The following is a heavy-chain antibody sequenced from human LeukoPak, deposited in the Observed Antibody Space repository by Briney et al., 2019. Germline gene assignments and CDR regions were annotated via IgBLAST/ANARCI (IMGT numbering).Heavy chain of an antibody. J-gene: IGHJ3*02. CDR2: IIPILGIA. D-gene: IGHD2-21*02. Sequence: ASVEVSCKASGGTFSSYAISWVRPAPGQGLEWMGRIIPILGIANYAQKFQGRVTITADKSTSTAYMELSSLRSEDTAVYYCAREGGWVVVTAIRVHDAFDIWGQGTMVTVSS. CDR3: AREGGWVVVTAIRVHDAFDI. CDR1: GGTFSSYA. V-gene: IGHV1-69*04.